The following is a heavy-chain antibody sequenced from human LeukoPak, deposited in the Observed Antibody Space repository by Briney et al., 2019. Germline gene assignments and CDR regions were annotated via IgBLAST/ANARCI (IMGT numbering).Heavy chain of an antibody. J-gene: IGHJ6*03. CDR3: ARAALYYYDSSGNTDYYYYMDV. D-gene: IGHD3-22*01. V-gene: IGHV1-18*01. CDR2: ISAYNGNT. CDR1: GYTFTSYG. Sequence: ASVKVSCKASGYTFTSYGISWVRQAPGQGLEWMGWISAYNGNTNYAQKLQGRVTMTTDTSTSTAYMELRSLRSDDTAVYYCARAALYYYDSSGNTDYYYYMDVWGKGTTVTVSS.